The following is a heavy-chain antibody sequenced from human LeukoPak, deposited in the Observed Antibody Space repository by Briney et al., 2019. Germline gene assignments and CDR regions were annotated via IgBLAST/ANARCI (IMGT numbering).Heavy chain of an antibody. CDR2: IYYSGST. CDR3: AREEALVRGLNHGRVAFDI. V-gene: IGHV4-39*07. D-gene: IGHD3-10*01. CDR1: GGSISSSSYY. Sequence: SETLSLTCTVSGGSISSSSYYWGWIRQPPGKGLEWIGSIYYSGSTYYNPSLKSRVTISVDTSKNQFSLKVSSVTAADTAVYYCAREEALVRGLNHGRVAFDIWGQGTMVTVSS. J-gene: IGHJ3*02.